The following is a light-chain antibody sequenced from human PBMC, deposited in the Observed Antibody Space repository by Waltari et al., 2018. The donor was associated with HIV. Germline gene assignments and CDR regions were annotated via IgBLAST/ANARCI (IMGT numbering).Light chain of an antibody. Sequence: QSALTQPDSVSGSPGQSITISCTGTSRDVGGSNYFSWYQPHPGKAPKLMIDKVSNRPSGVYNRFSGSKSGNTASLTISGLQAEDEADYYCSSYTSSSTLVFGGGTKLTVL. CDR3: SSYTSSSTLV. V-gene: IGLV2-14*01. CDR1: SRDVGGSNY. J-gene: IGLJ2*01. CDR2: KVS.